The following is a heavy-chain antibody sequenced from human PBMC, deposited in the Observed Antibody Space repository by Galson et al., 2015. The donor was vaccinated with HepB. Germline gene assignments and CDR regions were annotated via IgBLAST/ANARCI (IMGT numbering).Heavy chain of an antibody. Sequence: SVKVSCKAPGGTFSSYAISWVRQAPGQRLEWMGGIIPIFGTANYAQKFQGRVTITADESTSTAYMELSSLRSEDTAVYYCARGYYYDTKGFQHWGQGTLVTVSS. D-gene: IGHD3-22*01. CDR2: IIPIFGTA. CDR1: GGTFSSYA. V-gene: IGHV1-69*13. CDR3: ARGYYYDTKGFQH. J-gene: IGHJ1*01.